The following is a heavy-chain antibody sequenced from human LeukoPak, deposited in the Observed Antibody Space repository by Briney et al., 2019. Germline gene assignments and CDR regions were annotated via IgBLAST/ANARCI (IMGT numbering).Heavy chain of an antibody. V-gene: IGHV3-48*03. CDR3: ARRIYGSGTIWFDP. CDR2: ISSSGSSI. D-gene: IGHD3-10*01. CDR1: GFTFSSYE. Sequence: PGGSLRLSCAASGFTFSSYEMHWVRQAPGKGLEWVSSISSSGSSIYYADSVKGRFTISRDNAKNSLYLQMSSLRAEDTAVYYCARRIYGSGTIWFDPWGQGTLVTVSS. J-gene: IGHJ5*02.